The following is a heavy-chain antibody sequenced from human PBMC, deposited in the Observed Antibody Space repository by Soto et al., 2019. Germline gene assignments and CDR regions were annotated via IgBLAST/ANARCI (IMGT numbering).Heavy chain of an antibody. CDR2: IIPIFGTP. Sequence: AVNVSCKASGVTFNRQDMRWVRQAPGQGLELMGGIIPIFGTPHYAEKFQDRVTITADXXXGXAXLXLXXXTSEXTAVYYCATSEGRDGYSFDYWGPGTLVTVSS. D-gene: IGHD5-12*01. J-gene: IGHJ4*02. CDR1: GVTFNRQD. CDR3: ATSEGRDGYSFDY. V-gene: IGHV1-69*13.